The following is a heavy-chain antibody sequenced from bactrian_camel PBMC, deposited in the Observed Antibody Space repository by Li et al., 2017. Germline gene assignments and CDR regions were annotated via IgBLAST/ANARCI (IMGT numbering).Heavy chain of an antibody. J-gene: IGHJ4*01. D-gene: IGHD3*01. CDR2: LRPGGVTV. V-gene: IGHV3S40*01. CDR1: GFTFSRFA. Sequence: DVQLVESGGGLVQPGGSLRLSCAASGFTFSRFAMSWVRQAPGKGFEWISTLRPGGVTVFYADSMKGRLTVSGDNAKNTVYLQMNSLKPQDTAVYYCVGAIWVSADALSQGTQVTVS.